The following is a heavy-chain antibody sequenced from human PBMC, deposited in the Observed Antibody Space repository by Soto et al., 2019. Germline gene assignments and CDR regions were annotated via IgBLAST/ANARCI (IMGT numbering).Heavy chain of an antibody. V-gene: IGHV4-34*01. D-gene: IGHD6-19*01. Sequence: SETLSLTCAVYGGSFSGYYWSWIRQPPGKGLEWIGEINHSGSTNYNPPLKSRVTISVDTSKNQFSLELSSVTAADTAVYYCARGDRSSRYFDYWGQGTLVTVSS. J-gene: IGHJ4*02. CDR2: INHSGST. CDR1: GGSFSGYY. CDR3: ARGDRSSRYFDY.